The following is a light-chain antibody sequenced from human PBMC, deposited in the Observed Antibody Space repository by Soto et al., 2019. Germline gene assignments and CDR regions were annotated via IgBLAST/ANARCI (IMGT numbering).Light chain of an antibody. J-gene: IGLJ2*01. CDR2: DVS. CDR3: SSYTSSSTDVV. Sequence: QSVLTQPASVSGSRGQSITISCTGTSSDVGGYNYVSWYQQHPGKAPKLMIYDVSNRPSGVSNRFSGSKSGNTASLTISGLQAEDEADYYCSSYTSSSTDVVFGGGTKLTVL. V-gene: IGLV2-14*01. CDR1: SSDVGGYNY.